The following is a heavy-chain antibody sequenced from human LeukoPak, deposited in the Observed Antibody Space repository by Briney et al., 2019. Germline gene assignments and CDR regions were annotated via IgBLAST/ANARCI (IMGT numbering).Heavy chain of an antibody. CDR1: GFTFSTYG. CDR3: ANSDSSGYYDS. J-gene: IGHJ5*01. V-gene: IGHV3-30*18. D-gene: IGHD3-22*01. Sequence: GGSLRLSCAASGFTFSTYGMHWVRQAPGKGLEWVAVISYHGSDKYYADSVKGRFTISRDNSENTLYLQMNSLRAEDTAVYYCANSDSSGYYDSWGQGTLVTVSS. CDR2: ISYHGSDK.